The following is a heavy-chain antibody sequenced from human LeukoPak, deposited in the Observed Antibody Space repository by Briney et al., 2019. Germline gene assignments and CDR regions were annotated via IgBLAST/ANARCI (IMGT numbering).Heavy chain of an antibody. CDR2: IKQDGSEK. V-gene: IGHV3-7*01. CDR1: GFTFSSYW. J-gene: IGHJ4*02. Sequence: PGTSLRLSCAASGFTFSSYWMSWVRQAPGKGLEWVANIKQDGSEKYYVDSVKGRFTISRDNAKNSLYLQMNSLRAEDTAVYYCARVDSSSSPYIDYWGQGTLVTVSS. D-gene: IGHD6-6*01. CDR3: ARVDSSSSPYIDY.